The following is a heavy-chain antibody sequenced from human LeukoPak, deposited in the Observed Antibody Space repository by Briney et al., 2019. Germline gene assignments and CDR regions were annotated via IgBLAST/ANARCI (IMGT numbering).Heavy chain of an antibody. CDR2: IIPIFGTA. CDR3: ARAADSSSWSYYYYYGMDV. Sequence: ASVKVSRKASGGTFSSYAISWVRQAPGQGLEWMGGIIPIFGTANYAQKFQGRVTITADESTSTAYMELSSLRSEDTAVYYCARAADSSSWSYYYYYGMDVWGQGTTVTVSS. J-gene: IGHJ6*02. D-gene: IGHD6-13*01. V-gene: IGHV1-69*13. CDR1: GGTFSSYA.